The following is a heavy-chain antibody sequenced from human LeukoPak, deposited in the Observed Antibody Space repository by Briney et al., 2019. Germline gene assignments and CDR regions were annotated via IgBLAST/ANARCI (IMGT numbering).Heavy chain of an antibody. CDR2: VKTKTDGATT. V-gene: IGHV3-15*01. CDR3: TADMPDSSRAADY. CDR1: GFTLSDAW. Sequence: GRSLTLSCAPSGFTLSDAWMSSVRHAPGMGLEWVGRVKTKTDGATTDYAATVKGRFTIPRADSITTLYLQINSLKTEDTAGYYCTADMPDSSRAADYWGQGTLVTVSS. D-gene: IGHD3-22*01. J-gene: IGHJ4*02.